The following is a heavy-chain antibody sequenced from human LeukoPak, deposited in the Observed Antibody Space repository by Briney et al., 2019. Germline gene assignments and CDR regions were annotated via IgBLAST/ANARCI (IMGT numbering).Heavy chain of an antibody. J-gene: IGHJ6*03. V-gene: IGHV3-7*01. CDR3: ARDSSGWYGNYYYMDV. D-gene: IGHD6-19*01. CDR1: GFRFSSQW. CDR2: VNQGGTGK. Sequence: PGGSLRLSCAVSGFRFSSQWMSWVRQAPGKGLEWVAIVNQGGTGKYYVDSVKGRFTISRDNAENSLYLQMNSLRAEDTAVYYCARDSSGWYGNYYYMDVWGKGTTVTISS.